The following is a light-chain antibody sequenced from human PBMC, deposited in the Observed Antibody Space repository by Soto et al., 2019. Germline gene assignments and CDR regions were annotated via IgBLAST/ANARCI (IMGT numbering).Light chain of an antibody. CDR3: QQRTNWPLT. CDR2: DAS. J-gene: IGKJ4*01. V-gene: IGKV3-11*01. Sequence: ETVLTQSPATLSLSPGERVTLSCRASQSVSSYLAWYQQKPGQARRLLIYDASNRATGIPARFSGSGSGTDFTLTISSLEPEDFAVYYCQQRTNWPLTFGGGTKVEIK. CDR1: QSVSSY.